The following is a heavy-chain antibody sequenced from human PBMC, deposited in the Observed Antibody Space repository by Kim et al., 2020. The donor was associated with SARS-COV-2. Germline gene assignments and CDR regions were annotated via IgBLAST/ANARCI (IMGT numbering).Heavy chain of an antibody. J-gene: IGHJ3*02. D-gene: IGHD6-13*01. V-gene: IGHV3-13*01. Sequence: YPGSVKGRFTISRENAKHSLYLQMNSLRAGDTAVYYCERGYSSSWYWAFDIWGQGTMVTVSS. CDR3: ERGYSSSWYWAFDI.